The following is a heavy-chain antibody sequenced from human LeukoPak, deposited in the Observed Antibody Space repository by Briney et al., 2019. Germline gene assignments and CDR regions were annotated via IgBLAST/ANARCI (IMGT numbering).Heavy chain of an antibody. Sequence: PSETLSLTCAVYGGPFSGYYWSWIRQPPGKGLEWIGEINHSGSTNYNPSLKSRVTISVDTSKNQFSLKLSSVTAADTAVYYCARVKRAVVAATFDYWGQGTLVTVSS. CDR2: INHSGST. CDR1: GGPFSGYY. D-gene: IGHD2-15*01. CDR3: ARVKRAVVAATFDY. J-gene: IGHJ4*02. V-gene: IGHV4-34*01.